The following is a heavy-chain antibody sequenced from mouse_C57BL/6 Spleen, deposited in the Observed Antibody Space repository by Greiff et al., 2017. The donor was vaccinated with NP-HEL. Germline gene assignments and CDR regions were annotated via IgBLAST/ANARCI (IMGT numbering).Heavy chain of an antibody. J-gene: IGHJ4*01. CDR3: ARYYYGSSYYYAMDY. CDR1: GYSFTDYN. V-gene: IGHV1-39*01. Sequence: VQLKQSGPELVKPGASVKISCKASGYSFTDYNMNWVKQSNGKSLEWIGVINPNYGTTSYNQKFKGKATLTVDQSSSTAYMQLNSLTSEDSAVYYCARYYYGSSYYYAMDYWGQRTSVTVSS. CDR2: INPNYGTT. D-gene: IGHD1-1*01.